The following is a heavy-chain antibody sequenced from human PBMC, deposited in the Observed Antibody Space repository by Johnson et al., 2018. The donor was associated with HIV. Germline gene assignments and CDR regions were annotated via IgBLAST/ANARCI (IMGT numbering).Heavy chain of an antibody. Sequence: VQLVESGGGVVQPGRSLRLSCAASGFTFSTYAMHWVRQAPGKGLEWVAVISYDGSEKYYADSVKGRFTISRDNSKNTMYLQMNSLRAEDTAVYYCAREMTHDDAFDIWGQGTMVTVSS. J-gene: IGHJ3*02. CDR3: AREMTHDDAFDI. V-gene: IGHV3-30*04. CDR1: GFTFSTYA. CDR2: ISYDGSEK. D-gene: IGHD2-21*02.